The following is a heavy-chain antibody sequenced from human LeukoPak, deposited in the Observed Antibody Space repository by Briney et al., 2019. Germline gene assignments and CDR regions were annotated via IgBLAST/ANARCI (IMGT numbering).Heavy chain of an antibody. CDR1: GGSISSYY. J-gene: IGHJ6*03. CDR2: IYYSGST. CDR3: ARAMGDGSSWQYYYYYYMDV. Sequence: PSETLSLTCTVSGGSISSYYWSWIRQPPAKGLEWIGYIYYSGSTNYNPSLKSRVTISVDTSKNQFSLKLSSVTAADTAVYYCARAMGDGSSWQYYYYYYMDVWGKGTTVTVSS. D-gene: IGHD6-13*01. V-gene: IGHV4-59*01.